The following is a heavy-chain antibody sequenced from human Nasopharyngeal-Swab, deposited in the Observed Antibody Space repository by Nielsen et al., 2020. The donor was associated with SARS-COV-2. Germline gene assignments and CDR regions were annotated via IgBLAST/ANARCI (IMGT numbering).Heavy chain of an antibody. CDR3: ARAAAGTSYYYGMDV. Sequence: GESLKISCAASEFTFSTYSMHWVRQAPGKGLEWISYISSGGSATHYADSVKGRFAISRDNPKNSLYLQMYSLRAEDTAVYYCARAAAGTSYYYGMDVLGQGTTVTVSS. CDR1: EFTFSTYS. D-gene: IGHD6-13*01. V-gene: IGHV3-48*04. CDR2: ISSGGSAT. J-gene: IGHJ6*02.